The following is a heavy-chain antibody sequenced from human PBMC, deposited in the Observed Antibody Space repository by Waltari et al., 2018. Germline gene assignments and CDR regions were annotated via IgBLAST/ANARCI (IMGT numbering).Heavy chain of an antibody. J-gene: IGHJ3*02. CDR3: ARDSMVQGAMGFDI. CDR1: GGTFGSYA. Sequence: QFQLVQSGAEVKKPGSSVTVSCKASGGTFGSYALSWVRPAPGQGLEWMGGIIPILGIANYAQKFQGRVTITADESTSTAYMELSSLRSEDTAVYYCARDSMVQGAMGFDIWGQGTMVTVSS. D-gene: IGHD3-10*01. CDR2: IIPILGIA. V-gene: IGHV1-69*04.